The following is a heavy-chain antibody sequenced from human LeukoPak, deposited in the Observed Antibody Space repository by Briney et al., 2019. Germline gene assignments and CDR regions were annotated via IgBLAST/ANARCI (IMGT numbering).Heavy chain of an antibody. J-gene: IGHJ6*03. Sequence: GGSLRLSCAASGFTFSSYWMHWVRQAPGKGLVWVSRINSDGSSTSYADSVKGRFTISRDNAKNTLYLQMNSLRAEDTAVYYCARDPTAEYYYYMDVWGKGTTVTISS. D-gene: IGHD4-17*01. CDR1: GFTFSSYW. V-gene: IGHV3-74*01. CDR3: ARDPTAEYYYYMDV. CDR2: INSDGSST.